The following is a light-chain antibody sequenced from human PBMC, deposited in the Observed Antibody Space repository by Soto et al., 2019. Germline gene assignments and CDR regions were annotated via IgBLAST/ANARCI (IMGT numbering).Light chain of an antibody. Sequence: QSALTQPRSVSGSPGQSVTISCTGTSSDVGVYNYVSWFQQHPGKAPELMIYDVNTRPSGVPDRFSGSKSGNTASLTISGLQAEDEGDYYCCSYVGSYSYVFGSGTKLTVL. CDR2: DVN. CDR1: SSDVGVYNY. J-gene: IGLJ1*01. CDR3: CSYVGSYSYV. V-gene: IGLV2-11*01.